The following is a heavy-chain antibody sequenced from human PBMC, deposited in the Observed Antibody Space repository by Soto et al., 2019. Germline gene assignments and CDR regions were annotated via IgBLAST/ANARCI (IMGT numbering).Heavy chain of an antibody. D-gene: IGHD1-20*01. V-gene: IGHV4-4*02. CDR1: GGSISSSNW. J-gene: IGHJ3*02. Sequence: PSETLSLTCAVSGGSISSSNWWSWVRQPPGKGLEWIGEIYHSGSTNYNPSLKSRVTISVDKSKNQLSLKLSSGTAADTAVYYCARVPRLYNWQYRGAFDIWGQGTMVTVSS. CDR2: IYHSGST. CDR3: ARVPRLYNWQYRGAFDI.